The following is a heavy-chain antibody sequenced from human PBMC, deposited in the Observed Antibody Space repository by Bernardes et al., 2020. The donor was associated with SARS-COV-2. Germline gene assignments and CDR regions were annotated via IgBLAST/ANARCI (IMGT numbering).Heavy chain of an antibody. CDR1: GFTFSTFG. CDR3: ARIYSTSSFDFDY. Sequence: GASLRISCASSGFTFSTFGMTWVRQAPGKGQEWVANITQDGSETFYVDSVKGRFTISRDNAKNSLFMEMNTLRAEDTAVYYCARIYSTSSFDFDYWGQGTLVTVSS. CDR2: ITQDGSET. V-gene: IGHV3-7*01. D-gene: IGHD6-6*01. J-gene: IGHJ4*02.